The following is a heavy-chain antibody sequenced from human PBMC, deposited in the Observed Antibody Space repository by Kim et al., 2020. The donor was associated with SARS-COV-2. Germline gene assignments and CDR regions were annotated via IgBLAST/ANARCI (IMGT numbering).Heavy chain of an antibody. J-gene: IGHJ4*02. V-gene: IGHV3-30*18. CDR2: ISYDGSNK. CDR3: AKDHGLLAIGYYFDY. D-gene: IGHD2-21*02. Sequence: GGSLRLSCAASGFTFSSYGMHWVRQAPGKGLEWVAVISYDGSNKYYADSVKGRFTISRDNSKNTLYLQMNSLRAEDTAVYYCAKDHGLLAIGYYFDYWGQGTLVTVSS. CDR1: GFTFSSYG.